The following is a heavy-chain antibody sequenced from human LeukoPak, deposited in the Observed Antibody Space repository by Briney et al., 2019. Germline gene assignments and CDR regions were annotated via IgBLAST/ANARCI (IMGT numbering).Heavy chain of an antibody. CDR2: IYYSGST. D-gene: IGHD3-10*01. CDR1: GGSISSYY. J-gene: IGHJ5*02. Sequence: SETLSLTCTVSGGSISSYYWSWIRQPPGKGLEWIGYIYYSGSTNYNPSLKSRVTISVDTSKNQFSLKLSSVTAADTAVYYCARAVRPYYGSGNWFDPWGQGTPVTVSS. V-gene: IGHV4-59*01. CDR3: ARAVRPYYGSGNWFDP.